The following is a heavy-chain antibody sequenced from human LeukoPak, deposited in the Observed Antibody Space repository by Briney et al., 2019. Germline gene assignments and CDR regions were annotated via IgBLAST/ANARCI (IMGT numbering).Heavy chain of an antibody. CDR2: ISSSSGTI. CDR3: VGGPGY. J-gene: IGHJ4*02. D-gene: IGHD3-10*01. CDR1: GFTVSSNY. V-gene: IGHV3-48*04. Sequence: GGSLRLSCAASGFTVSSNYMNWVRQAPGKGLEWVSYISSSSGTINYADSVKGRFTISRDNAKNSLYVQMNSLRAEDTAVYYCVGGPGYWGQGALVTVSS.